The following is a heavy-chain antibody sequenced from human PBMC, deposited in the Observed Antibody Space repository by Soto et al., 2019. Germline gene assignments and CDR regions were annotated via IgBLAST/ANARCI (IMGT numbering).Heavy chain of an antibody. J-gene: IGHJ5*02. CDR3: AKIGYCTNGECPQGNWFDP. CDR2: ISAYNGNT. V-gene: IGHV1-18*01. Sequence: QVQLVQSGAEVKKPGASVKVSCKASGYTFTSYGISWVRQAPGQGLEWMGWISAYNGNTNYAQKLQGRVTMTTDTSTSPASMELRSLRSDDTAVYYCAKIGYCTNGECPQGNWFDPWGQGTLVTVSS. D-gene: IGHD2-8*01. CDR1: GYTFTSYG.